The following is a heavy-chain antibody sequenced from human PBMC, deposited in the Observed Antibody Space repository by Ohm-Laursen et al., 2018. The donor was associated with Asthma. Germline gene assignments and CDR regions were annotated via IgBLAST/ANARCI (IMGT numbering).Heavy chain of an antibody. CDR2: IKSKTDGGTT. J-gene: IGHJ4*02. CDR3: TTAYDG. CDR1: GFTFRNHW. V-gene: IGHV3-15*01. Sequence: SLRLSCSAFGFTFRNHWMSWIRQAPGKGLEWVGRIKSKTDGGTTDYAAPVKGRFTISRDDSKNTLYLQMNSLKTEDTAVYYCTTAYDGWGQGTLVTVSS. D-gene: IGHD3-16*01.